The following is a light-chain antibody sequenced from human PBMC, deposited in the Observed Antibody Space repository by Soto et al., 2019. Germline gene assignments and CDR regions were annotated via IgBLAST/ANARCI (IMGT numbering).Light chain of an antibody. Sequence: EIVLTQSPGTLSFSPGERATLSCRASQSVSSYLAWYQQKPGLAPRLILYDTSFRATGIPDRFSGSGSGTEFTLTISSLQPDDFATYYCQQYNSYSFGQGTKVDIK. CDR2: DTS. CDR3: QQYNSYS. CDR1: QSVSSY. J-gene: IGKJ1*01. V-gene: IGKV3D-20*01.